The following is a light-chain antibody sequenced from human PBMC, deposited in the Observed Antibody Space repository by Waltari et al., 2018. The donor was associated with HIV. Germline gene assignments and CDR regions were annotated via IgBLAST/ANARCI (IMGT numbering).Light chain of an antibody. V-gene: IGLV2-23*01. Sequence: QSALTQPASVSGSPGQSITISCTGTSSDVGSYNLVSWYQQHPGIAPKLMIFDGSKRPSGVSNRFSGSKSGNTATLTISGLQTEDEADYYCCSYAGSSTLVFGGGTKLTVL. CDR2: DGS. CDR3: CSYAGSSTLV. J-gene: IGLJ2*01. CDR1: SSDVGSYNL.